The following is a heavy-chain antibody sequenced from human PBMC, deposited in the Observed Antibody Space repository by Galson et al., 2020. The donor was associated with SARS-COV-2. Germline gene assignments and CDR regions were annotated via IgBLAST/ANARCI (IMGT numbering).Heavy chain of an antibody. CDR2: INHVGST. Sequence: SETLSLTCVVSGGSFSTYYWTWIRQSAEKGLEWMGEINHVGSTFYNPSLQSRVTMSVDSSKNQFSLNLNSIGAADTAMYYCASGTRERIFDHWGQGTLVTVSS. CDR3: ASGTRERIFDH. D-gene: IGHD1-26*01. J-gene: IGHJ4*02. V-gene: IGHV4-34*01. CDR1: GGSFSTYY.